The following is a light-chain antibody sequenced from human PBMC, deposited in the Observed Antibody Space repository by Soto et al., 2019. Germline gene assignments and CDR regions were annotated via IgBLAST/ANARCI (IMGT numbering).Light chain of an antibody. J-gene: IGLJ2*01. V-gene: IGLV2-14*03. CDR2: DVS. Sequence: QSALTQPASVSGSPGQSITISCARTSADIGAFNYVSWYQHHPGKVPQLLIYDVSNRPSGVSARFSASKSVNTASLTISGLQTDDEAEYYCSSYSTSSSLVFGGGTKLTVL. CDR1: SADIGAFNY. CDR3: SSYSTSSSLV.